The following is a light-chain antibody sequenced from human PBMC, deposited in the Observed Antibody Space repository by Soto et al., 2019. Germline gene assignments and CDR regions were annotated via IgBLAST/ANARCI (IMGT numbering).Light chain of an antibody. Sequence: DIQMTQSPSTLSASVGDRVTITCRTSQSISSWLAWYQQKPGKAPKLLIYKASTLESGVPSRFSGSGSGTEFTLTLSSLQPDDFATYYCQQGWTFGQGTKVEIK. CDR3: QQGWT. CDR1: QSISSW. CDR2: KAS. J-gene: IGKJ1*01. V-gene: IGKV1-5*03.